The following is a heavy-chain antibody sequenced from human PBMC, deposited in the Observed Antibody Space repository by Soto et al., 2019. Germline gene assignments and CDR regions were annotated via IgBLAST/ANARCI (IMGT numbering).Heavy chain of an antibody. J-gene: IGHJ2*01. CDR3: AGSPGTYWYFAL. D-gene: IGHD6-13*01. Sequence: EVQLLESGGGLVQPGGSLRLSCAASGFTFSTYAMGWVRQAQGKGLEWVSAISDSGDTTYYADSVKGRFTISGDNSKNTLYLQMNSLRAEDTAVYYCAGSPGTYWYFALWGRGTLVTVSS. CDR2: ISDSGDTT. CDR1: GFTFSTYA. V-gene: IGHV3-23*01.